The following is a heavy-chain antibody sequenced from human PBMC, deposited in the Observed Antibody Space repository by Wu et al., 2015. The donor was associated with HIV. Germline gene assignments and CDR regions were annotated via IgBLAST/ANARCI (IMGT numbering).Heavy chain of an antibody. V-gene: IGHV1-69*05. CDR3: ACDDSFDWLLLPPSGAGTTYYGMDV. D-gene: IGHD3-9*01. J-gene: IGHJ6*02. CDR2: IIPIFGTA. CDR1: GGTFSSYA. Sequence: QVQLVQSGAEVKKPGSSVKVSCKASGGTFSSYAISWVRQAPGQGLEWMGGIIPIFGTANYAQKFQGRVTITTDESTSTAYMELSSLRSEDTAVYYCACDDSFDWLLLPPSGAGTTYYGMDVWGQGTTVTVSS.